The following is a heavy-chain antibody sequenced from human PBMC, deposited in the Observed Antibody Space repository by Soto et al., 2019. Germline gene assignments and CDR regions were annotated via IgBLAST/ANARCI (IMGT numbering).Heavy chain of an antibody. CDR3: ARGSMRGYYGMDV. J-gene: IGHJ6*02. V-gene: IGHV3-21*01. Sequence: LRLSCAASGFTFSSYSMNWVRQAPGKGLEWVSSISSSSSYIYYADSVKGRFTISRDNAKNSLYLQMNSLRAEDTAVYYCARGSMRGYYGMDVWGQGTTVTVSS. CDR1: GFTFSSYS. D-gene: IGHD3-16*01. CDR2: ISSSSSYI.